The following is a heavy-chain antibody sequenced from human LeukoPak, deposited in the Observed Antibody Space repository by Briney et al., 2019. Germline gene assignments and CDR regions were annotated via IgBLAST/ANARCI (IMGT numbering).Heavy chain of an antibody. V-gene: IGHV1-46*02. D-gene: IGHD4-17*01. Sequence: ASVKVSCKASGYTLNSYYMHWVRQAPGQGLEWMGIINPSGGSTSYAQKFQGRVTMTRDTSTSTVYMELSSLRSENTAVYYCARESYGEEDNWGQGTLVTVSS. CDR1: GYTLNSYY. CDR3: ARESYGEEDN. J-gene: IGHJ4*02. CDR2: INPSGGST.